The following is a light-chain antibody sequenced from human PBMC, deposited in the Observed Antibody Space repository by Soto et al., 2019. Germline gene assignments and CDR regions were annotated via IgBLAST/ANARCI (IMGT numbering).Light chain of an antibody. CDR2: DAS. J-gene: IGKJ5*01. CDR1: QDISNY. CDR3: QQGYSSTAT. Sequence: DIQMTQSPSSLSASVGDRVTISCQASQDISNYLNWYQHKEGKAPKVXIYDASNLETGVPSRFTGSGSGTDFTLTVNSLEAEDFETYDCQQGYSSTATFGQGTRLEIK. V-gene: IGKV1-33*01.